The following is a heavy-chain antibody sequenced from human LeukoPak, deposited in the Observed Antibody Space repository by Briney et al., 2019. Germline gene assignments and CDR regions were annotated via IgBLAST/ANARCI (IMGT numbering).Heavy chain of an antibody. CDR3: ARGPMSSAHPFDY. J-gene: IGHJ4*02. Sequence: GGSLRLSCAASGFTFSSYWMNWARKAPGKGLEWVAVISYDGSNKYYADSVKGRFTISRDNSKNTLYLQMNSLRAEDTAVYYCARGPMSSAHPFDYWGQGTLVTVSS. V-gene: IGHV3-30*03. CDR2: ISYDGSNK. CDR1: GFTFSSYW. D-gene: IGHD6-19*01.